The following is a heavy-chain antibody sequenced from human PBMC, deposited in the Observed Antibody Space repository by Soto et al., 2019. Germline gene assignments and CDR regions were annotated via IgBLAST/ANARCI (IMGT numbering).Heavy chain of an antibody. CDR1: GFTFSSYA. D-gene: IGHD2-15*01. CDR2: ISGSGGST. V-gene: IGHV3-23*01. CDR3: AKVALGCSGGSCYYFYY. J-gene: IGHJ4*02. Sequence: EVQLLESGGGLVQPGGSLRLSCAASGFTFSSYAMSWVRQAPGKGLEWVSAISGSGGSTYYADSVKGRFTISRDNSKNTLYLEMNSLRDEDTAVYYCAKVALGCSGGSCYYFYYWGQGTLVTVSS.